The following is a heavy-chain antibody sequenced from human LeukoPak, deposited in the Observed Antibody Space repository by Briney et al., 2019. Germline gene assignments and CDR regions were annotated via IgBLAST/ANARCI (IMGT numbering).Heavy chain of an antibody. CDR2: IYTSGST. CDR3: AREEGYCSSTSCPYFDY. J-gene: IGHJ4*02. Sequence: PSETLSLTCTVSGGSISSSSYYWGWIRQPPGKGLEWIGRIYTSGSTNYNPSLKSRVTMSVDTSKNQFSLKLSSVTAADTAVYYCAREEGYCSSTSCPYFDYWGQGTLVTVSS. D-gene: IGHD2-2*01. V-gene: IGHV4-39*07. CDR1: GGSISSSSYY.